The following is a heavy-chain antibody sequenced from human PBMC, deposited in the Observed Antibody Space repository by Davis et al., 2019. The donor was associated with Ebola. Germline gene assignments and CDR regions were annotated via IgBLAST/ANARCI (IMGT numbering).Heavy chain of an antibody. D-gene: IGHD1-26*01. V-gene: IGHV4-39*01. CDR2: VSYRAAA. CDR3: ARPWYSGTYYEAYDI. J-gene: IGHJ3*02. CDR1: GASINSNGCY. Sequence: MPSETLSLTCTASGASINSNGCYWGWVRQPPGKGLEWFRRVSYRAAASYNPSLMGRVTISLDITKNQFSLRVNSVNAADTAVYYCARPWYSGTYYEAYDIWGQGKMVGVSS.